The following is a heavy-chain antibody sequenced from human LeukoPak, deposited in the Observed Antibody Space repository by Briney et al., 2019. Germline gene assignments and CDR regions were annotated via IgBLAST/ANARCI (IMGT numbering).Heavy chain of an antibody. D-gene: IGHD5-18*01. J-gene: IGHJ4*02. V-gene: IGHV4-34*01. CDR1: GGSFSGYY. Sequence: SETLSLTCAVYGGSFSGYYWSWIRQPPGKGLEWIGEINHSGSTNYNPSLKSRVTISVDTSKNQFSLKLSSVTAADTAVYYCAREGSGYSYDYWGQGTLVTVSS. CDR2: INHSGST. CDR3: AREGSGYSYDY.